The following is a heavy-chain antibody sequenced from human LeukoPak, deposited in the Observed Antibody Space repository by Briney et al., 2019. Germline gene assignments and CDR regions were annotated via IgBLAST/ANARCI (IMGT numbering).Heavy chain of an antibody. CDR2: ISGSGGTT. CDR1: GFTFSKFT. D-gene: IGHD5-12*01. Sequence: GGSLRLSCAAPGFTFSKFTMNWVRQAPGKGLEWVSVISGSGGTTYYADSVNGRFTISRDNSKNTLYLEMNSLRAEDTAVYYCAKDQRPDSGYDIDCWGQGTLVTVSS. CDR3: AKDQRPDSGYDIDC. V-gene: IGHV3-23*01. J-gene: IGHJ4*02.